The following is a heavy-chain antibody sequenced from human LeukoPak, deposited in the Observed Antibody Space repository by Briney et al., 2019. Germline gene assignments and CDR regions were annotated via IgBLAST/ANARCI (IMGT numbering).Heavy chain of an antibody. J-gene: IGHJ6*02. V-gene: IGHV1-18*01. CDR2: ISAYNGNT. CDR1: GGTFSSYA. Sequence: LVASVRVSCKASGGTFSSYAISWVRQAPGQGLEWMGWISAYNGNTNYAQKLQGRVTMTTDTSTSTAYMELRSLRSDDTAVYYCAIPISQNSYYYYGMDVWGQGTTVTVSS. D-gene: IGHD1-7*01. CDR3: AIPISQNSYYYYGMDV.